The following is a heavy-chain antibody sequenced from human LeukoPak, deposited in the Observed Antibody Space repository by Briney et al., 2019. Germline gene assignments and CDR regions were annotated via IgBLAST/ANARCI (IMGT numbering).Heavy chain of an antibody. CDR2: INPNSGGT. CDR1: GYTFTGYY. D-gene: IGHD2-2*01. CDR3: ARGLTDEHQLILHWFDP. J-gene: IGHJ5*02. V-gene: IGHV1-2*02. Sequence: ASVKVSCKASGYTFTGYYIHWVRQAPGQGLEWMGWINPNSGGTNYAQKFQGRVTMTRDTSIITAYMELSRLISDDTAVYYCARGLTDEHQLILHWFDPWGQGTLVTVSS.